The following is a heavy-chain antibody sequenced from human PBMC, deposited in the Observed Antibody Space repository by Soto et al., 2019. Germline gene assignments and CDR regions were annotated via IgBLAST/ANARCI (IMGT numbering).Heavy chain of an antibody. J-gene: IGHJ5*02. D-gene: IGHD3-9*01. CDR3: ARQRKLRYFDWLPRGWFDP. CDR2: IYYNENT. V-gene: IGHV4-39*01. CDR1: GGSISNNIYY. Sequence: SETLSLTCPVSGGSISNNIYYWGWVRQPPGKGLEWIASIYYNENTYYNPSLKSRVAISVDTSKNQFSLKLSSVTAADAAVYYCARQRKLRYFDWLPRGWFDPWGQGTLVTVSS.